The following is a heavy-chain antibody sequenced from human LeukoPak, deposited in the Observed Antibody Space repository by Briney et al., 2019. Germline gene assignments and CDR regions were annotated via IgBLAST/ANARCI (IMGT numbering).Heavy chain of an antibody. D-gene: IGHD5-24*01. J-gene: IGHJ4*02. V-gene: IGHV3-7*01. CDR1: GFMFSSYW. CDR3: ARGGGYYFDY. Sequence: GGSLRLSCAGSGFMFSSYWMSWVRQAPGKGLEWVANIKEDGSEKYYVDSVKGRFTISRDNAKNSLYLQMNSLGAEDTAVYYCARGGGYYFDYLGQGTLVTVSS. CDR2: IKEDGSEK.